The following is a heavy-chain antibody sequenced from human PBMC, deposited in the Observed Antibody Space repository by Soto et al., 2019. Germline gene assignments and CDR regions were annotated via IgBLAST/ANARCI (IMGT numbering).Heavy chain of an antibody. D-gene: IGHD5-18*01. V-gene: IGHV3-21*01. CDR2: ISTTGRYI. CDR3: AAGTDTAMEQGADY. CDR1: GFTFSDHS. Sequence: EVHLVESGGGLVKPGGSLRLSCAASGFTFSDHSMNWVRQAPGKGLEWVSSISTTGRYIYYADSMAGRFTISRDNAKNSLYLQINSLRREDTAVYYCAAGTDTAMEQGADYWGQGTLVTVSS. J-gene: IGHJ4*02.